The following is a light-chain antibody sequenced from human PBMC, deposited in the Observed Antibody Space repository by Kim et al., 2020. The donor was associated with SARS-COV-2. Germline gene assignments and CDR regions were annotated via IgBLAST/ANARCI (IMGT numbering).Light chain of an antibody. J-gene: IGKJ4*01. CDR3: QQSYVTPLT. CDR1: QRISTD. Sequence: DIQMTQSPASLSASVGDRVTLTCRASQRISTDLNWYQQKVGQAPKLLISLASRLQRGVPSRFSGSGSGAEFTLTNSSLQPEDFATYYCQQSYVTPLTFGGGTKLEI. V-gene: IGKV1-39*01. CDR2: LAS.